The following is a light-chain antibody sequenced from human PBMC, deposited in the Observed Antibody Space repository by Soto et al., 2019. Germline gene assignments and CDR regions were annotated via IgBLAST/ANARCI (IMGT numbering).Light chain of an antibody. V-gene: IGLV2-8*01. CDR1: SSDVGGYNY. CDR3: NSYAGRNNV. Sequence: QSVLTQPPSASGSPGQSVTISCTGSSSDVGGYNYVSWYQQHPGKAPKLMIYEVSKRPSGVPDRFSGSKPGNTASLTVSGLRAEDEADYYCNSYAGRNNVFGTGTKVTVL. J-gene: IGLJ1*01. CDR2: EVS.